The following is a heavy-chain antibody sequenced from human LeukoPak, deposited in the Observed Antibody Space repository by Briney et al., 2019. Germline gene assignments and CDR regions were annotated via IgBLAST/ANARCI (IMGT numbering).Heavy chain of an antibody. CDR1: GFTFDDYA. V-gene: IGHV3-9*01. D-gene: IGHD2-2*01. CDR3: AKDRYCFSTSCYAPFDH. Sequence: SGGSLRLSCAASGFTFDDYAMHWVRQAPGKGLEWVSGISWNSGSIGYADSVKGRFTISRDNSKDSLYLQMNSLRTEDTAFYYCAKDRYCFSTSCYAPFDHWGQGTLVTASS. J-gene: IGHJ4*02. CDR2: ISWNSGSI.